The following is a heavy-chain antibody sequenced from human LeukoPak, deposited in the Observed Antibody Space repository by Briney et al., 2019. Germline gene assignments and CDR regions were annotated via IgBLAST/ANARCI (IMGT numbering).Heavy chain of an antibody. Sequence: ASETVSCKASGYTFTSYGISWVRQAPGQGLEWMGWINAYNGNTNYAQKLQGRVPMTTAKSTSTDYTELRSLASDDTAVYYCARDSSVVVAANGTYNAFDIWGQGTMVTVSS. CDR1: GYTFTSYG. J-gene: IGHJ3*02. CDR2: INAYNGNT. CDR3: ARDSSVVVAANGTYNAFDI. D-gene: IGHD2-15*01. V-gene: IGHV1-18*01.